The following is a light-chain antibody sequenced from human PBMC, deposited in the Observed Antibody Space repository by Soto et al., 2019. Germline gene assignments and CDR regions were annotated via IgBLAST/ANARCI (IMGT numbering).Light chain of an antibody. J-gene: IGKJ1*01. Sequence: PGERVTLSCRASQSVSSSYLTWYQQKPGQAPRLLIYGASTRATGIPARFSGSGSGTDFTLTISSLQPEDFAVYYCQQYGSSRWTFGQGTKVDIK. V-gene: IGKV3-20*01. CDR3: QQYGSSRWT. CDR1: QSVSSSY. CDR2: GAS.